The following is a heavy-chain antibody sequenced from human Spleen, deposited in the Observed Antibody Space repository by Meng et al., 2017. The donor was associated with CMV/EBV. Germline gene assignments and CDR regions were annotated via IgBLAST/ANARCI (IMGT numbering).Heavy chain of an antibody. J-gene: IGHJ5*02. CDR1: GYTFTGYY. D-gene: IGHD5-12*01. Sequence: ASVKVSCKASGYTFTGYYLHWVRQAPGQGLEWMGRINPNSGDTSYAQKFQGRVTMTRDTSISTAYMDLASLRSDDTAVYYCARGRGYIGAWGQGTLVTVSS. V-gene: IGHV1-2*02. CDR3: ARGRGYIGA. CDR2: INPNSGDT.